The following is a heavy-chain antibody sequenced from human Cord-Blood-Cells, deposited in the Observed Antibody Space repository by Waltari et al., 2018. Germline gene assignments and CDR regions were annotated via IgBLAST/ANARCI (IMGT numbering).Heavy chain of an antibody. CDR3: ASHYGDYWYFDL. D-gene: IGHD4-17*01. CDR2: ISSVGST. J-gene: IGHJ2*01. V-gene: IGHV3-53*01. CDR1: GFTVSSNY. Sequence: EVQLVESGGGLIQPGGSLRLSCAASGFTVSSNYMSWVRQDPGKGWEWVSVISSVGSTYYADSVKGRFTISRDNSKNTLYLQMNSLRAEDTAVYYCASHYGDYWYFDLWGRGTLVTVSS.